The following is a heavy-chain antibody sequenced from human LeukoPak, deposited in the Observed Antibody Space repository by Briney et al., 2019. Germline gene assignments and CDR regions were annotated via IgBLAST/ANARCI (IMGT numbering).Heavy chain of an antibody. D-gene: IGHD6-13*01. V-gene: IGHV1-69*13. CDR3: ARGGIAAANFDY. Sequence: SVNVSCKASGGTFSSYAISWVRQAPGQGLEWMGGIIPIFGTANYAQKFQGRVTITADESTSTAYMELSSLRSEDTAVYYCARGGIAAANFDYWGQGTLVTVSS. CDR2: IIPIFGTA. CDR1: GGTFSSYA. J-gene: IGHJ4*02.